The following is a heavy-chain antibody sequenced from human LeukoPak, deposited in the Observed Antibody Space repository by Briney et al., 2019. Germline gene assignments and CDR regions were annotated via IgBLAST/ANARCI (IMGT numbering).Heavy chain of an antibody. D-gene: IGHD3-10*01. CDR1: GYTFTSYG. CDR3: ASARVSGPVPRSGMGSYYGY. CDR2: ISAYNGNT. Sequence: ASVKVSGKASGYTFTSYGISWVRQAPGQGLEWMGWISAYNGNTNYAQKLQGRVTMTTDTSTSTAYMELRSLRSDDTAVYYCASARVSGPVPRSGMGSYYGYWGQGTLVTVSS. V-gene: IGHV1-18*01. J-gene: IGHJ4*02.